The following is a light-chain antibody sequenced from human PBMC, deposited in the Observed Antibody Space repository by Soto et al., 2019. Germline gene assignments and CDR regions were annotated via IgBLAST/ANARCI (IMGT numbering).Light chain of an antibody. Sequence: EILMTQSPATLSVSPGESATLSCRASQSVSTSLAWYQQKPGQAPRLLIYGASTRATDIPARFSGSGSGTDFTLTITRLEPEDSAVYFCKQYTGPPTTFGQGTRLEIK. CDR1: QSVSTS. V-gene: IGKV3-15*01. CDR2: GAS. J-gene: IGKJ5*01. CDR3: KQYTGPPTT.